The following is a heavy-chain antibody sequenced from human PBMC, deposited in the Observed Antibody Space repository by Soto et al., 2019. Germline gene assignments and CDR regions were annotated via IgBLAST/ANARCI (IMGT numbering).Heavy chain of an antibody. CDR1: GFTFSSYA. V-gene: IGHV3-23*01. D-gene: IGHD5-18*01. J-gene: IGHJ4*02. Sequence: GGSLRLSCAASGFTFSSYAMSWVRQAPGKGLEWVSAISGSGGSTYYADSVKGRFTISRDNSKNTLYRQMNSLRAEDTAVYYCAKETSSASYGIEFFDYWGQGTLVTVSS. CDR3: AKETSSASYGIEFFDY. CDR2: ISGSGGST.